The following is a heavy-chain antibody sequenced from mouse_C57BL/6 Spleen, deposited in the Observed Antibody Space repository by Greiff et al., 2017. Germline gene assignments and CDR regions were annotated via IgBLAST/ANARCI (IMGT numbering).Heavy chain of an antibody. V-gene: IGHV1-50*01. CDR1: GYTFTSYW. J-gene: IGHJ2*01. CDR3: ARWTIYFDY. Sequence: QVQLKQPGAELVKPGASVKLSCKASGYTFTSYWMQWVKQRPGQGLEWIGEIDPSDSYTNYNQKFKGKATLTVDTSSSTAYMQLSSLTSEDSAVYYCARWTIYFDYWGQGTTLTVSA. D-gene: IGHD1-1*02. CDR2: IDPSDSYT.